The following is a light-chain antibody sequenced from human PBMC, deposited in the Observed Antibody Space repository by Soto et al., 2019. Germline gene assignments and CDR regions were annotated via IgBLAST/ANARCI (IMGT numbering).Light chain of an antibody. CDR1: QSVSSN. CDR3: QQYTGPPTT. CDR2: DAY. J-gene: IGKJ5*01. Sequence: EIVMTQSPATLSVSPGARAPLSCRASQSVSSNLAWYQQKPGQAPRLLIYDAYNRATGIPPRFSGSGSGTDFTLTITRLEPEDSAVYFCQQYTGPPTTFGQGTRLEIK. V-gene: IGKV3D-15*01.